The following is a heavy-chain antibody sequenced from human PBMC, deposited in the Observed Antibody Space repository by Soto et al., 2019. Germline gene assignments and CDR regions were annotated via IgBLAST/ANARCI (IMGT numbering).Heavy chain of an antibody. D-gene: IGHD6-19*01. CDR3: ARDLGSSGRYFEY. J-gene: IGHJ4*02. V-gene: IGHV3-21*01. CDR2: ISSSSSYI. CDR1: GFTFSSYS. Sequence: EVQLVESGGGLVKPGGSLRLSCAASGFTFSSYSMNWVRQAPGKGLEWVSSISSSSSYIYYADSVKGRFTISRDHAKKSLYLQMNSRRADDTALYFCARDLGSSGRYFEYWCQVPLVPVCS.